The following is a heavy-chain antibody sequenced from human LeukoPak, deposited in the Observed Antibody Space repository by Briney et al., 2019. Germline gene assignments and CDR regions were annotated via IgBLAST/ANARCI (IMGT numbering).Heavy chain of an antibody. CDR3: ARGLKDY. V-gene: IGHV4-34*01. CDR1: GGSFSGYY. CDR2: INHSGST. J-gene: IGHJ4*02. Sequence: PSETLSLTCAVYGGSFSGYYWSWIRQPPGKGLEWIGEINHSGSTNYNPSLKSRATISVDTSKNQFSLKLSSVTAADTAVYYCARGLKDYWGQGTLVTVSS.